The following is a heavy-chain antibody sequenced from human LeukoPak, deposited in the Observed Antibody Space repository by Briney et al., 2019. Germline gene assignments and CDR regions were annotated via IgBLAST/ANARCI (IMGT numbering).Heavy chain of an antibody. D-gene: IGHD3-10*01. CDR3: ARVRGEYGSGDPRGWFDP. V-gene: IGHV4-61*08. CDR1: GGSISSGGYS. J-gene: IGHJ5*02. Sequence: PSETLSLTCAVSGGSISSGGYSWSWIRQPPGKGLEWIGYIYYSGSTNYNPSLKSRVTISVDTSKNQFSLKLSSVTAADTAVYYCARVRGEYGSGDPRGWFDPWGQGTLVTVSS. CDR2: IYYSGST.